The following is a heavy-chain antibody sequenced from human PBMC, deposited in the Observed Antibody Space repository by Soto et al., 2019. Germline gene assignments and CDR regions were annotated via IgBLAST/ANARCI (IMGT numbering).Heavy chain of an antibody. CDR2: MDPNSGEA. D-gene: IGHD2-15*01. J-gene: IGHJ5*01. V-gene: IGHV1-8*01. CDR3: TRLSTYRAKVLVVLVATREGFDS. CDR1: GYTFSNYD. Sequence: QVQLVQSGAEVKKPGASVKVSCKASGYTFSNYDINWVRQATGQGLEWMGWMDPNSGEAGYAQKFQGRVTMTRDTSISTAYMELSNLRPEDTAIYYCTRLSTYRAKVLVVLVATREGFDSWGQGTLVTVSS.